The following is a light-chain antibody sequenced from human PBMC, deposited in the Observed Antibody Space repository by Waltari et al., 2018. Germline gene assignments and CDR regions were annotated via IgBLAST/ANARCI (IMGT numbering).Light chain of an antibody. CDR3: QQYYSPPWT. CDR2: WAS. CDR1: QSLLHSSNNNNY. J-gene: IGKJ1*01. Sequence: DIVMTQSPDSLAVSLGERATINCKSSQSLLHSSNNNNYLAWYQQKPGPPPELLFYWASTRESGVPDRFSGSGSGTDFTLTISSLQAEDVAVFYCQQYYSPPWTFGQGTKVEIK. V-gene: IGKV4-1*01.